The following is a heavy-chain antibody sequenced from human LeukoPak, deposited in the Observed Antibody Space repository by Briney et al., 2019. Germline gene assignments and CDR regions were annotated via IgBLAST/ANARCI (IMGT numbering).Heavy chain of an antibody. J-gene: IGHJ4*02. CDR2: INHSGRT. CDR3: ARESVLMVYAIGYFDY. D-gene: IGHD2-8*01. Sequence: SETLSLTCAVYGGSFSGYYWSWIRQPPGKGLEWIGEINHSGRTNYNPSLKSRVTISVDTSKNQFSLKLSSVTAADTAVYYCARESVLMVYAIGYFDYWGQGTLVTVSS. V-gene: IGHV4-34*01. CDR1: GGSFSGYY.